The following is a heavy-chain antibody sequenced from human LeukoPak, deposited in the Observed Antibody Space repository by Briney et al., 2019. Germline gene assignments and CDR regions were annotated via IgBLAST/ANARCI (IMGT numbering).Heavy chain of an antibody. CDR1: GFTFSDYY. CDR2: ISGSGSTI. V-gene: IGHV3-11*01. J-gene: IGHJ4*02. CDR3: ARGSDTAMVPLSY. D-gene: IGHD5-18*01. Sequence: GGSLRLSCAASGFTFSDYYMSWIRQAPGKGLEWVSYISGSGSTIYYAESVKGRFTISRDNAKNSLYLQMNSLRAEDTAVYYCARGSDTAMVPLSYWGQGTLVTVSS.